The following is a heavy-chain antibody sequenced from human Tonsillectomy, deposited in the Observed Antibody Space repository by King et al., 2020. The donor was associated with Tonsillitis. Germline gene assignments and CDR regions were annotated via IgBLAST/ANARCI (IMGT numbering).Heavy chain of an antibody. Sequence: QLQESGPGLVKPSETLSLTCTVSGGSISSSSYYWGWIRQPPGKGLEWIGTIYYSGSTYYNPSLKSRVTISVDTSKNQFSLKLSSATAADTAVYYCARHGGYGDPDYYGMDVWGQGTTVTVSS. CDR3: ARHGGYGDPDYYGMDV. CDR1: GGSISSSSYY. D-gene: IGHD4-17*01. J-gene: IGHJ6*02. CDR2: IYYSGST. V-gene: IGHV4-39*07.